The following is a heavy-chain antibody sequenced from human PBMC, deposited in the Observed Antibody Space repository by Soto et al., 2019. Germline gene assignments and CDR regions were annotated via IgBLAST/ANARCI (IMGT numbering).Heavy chain of an antibody. D-gene: IGHD3-22*01. Sequence: SETLSLTCTVSGGSISSSSYYWGWIRQPPGKGLEWIGSIYYSGSTYYNPSLKSRVTISVDTSKNQFSLKLSSVTAADTAVYYCVRLPRDYYDSSGYDAFDIWGQGTMVTVSS. CDR3: VRLPRDYYDSSGYDAFDI. V-gene: IGHV4-39*01. J-gene: IGHJ3*02. CDR2: IYYSGST. CDR1: GGSISSSSYY.